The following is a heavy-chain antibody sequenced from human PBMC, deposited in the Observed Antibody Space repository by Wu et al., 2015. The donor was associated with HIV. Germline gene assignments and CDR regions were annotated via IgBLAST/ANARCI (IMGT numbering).Heavy chain of an antibody. V-gene: IGHV1-46*01. CDR3: ARSGGRGSWFGELLHYYYYGMDV. CDR2: INPSGGST. D-gene: IGHD3-10*01. J-gene: IGHJ6*02. Sequence: QVQLVQSGAEVKKPGASVKVSCKASGYTFTSYYMHWVRQAPGQGLEWMGIINPSGGSTSYAQKFQGRVTMTRDTSTSTVYMELSSLRSEDTAVYYCARSGGRGSWFGELLHYYYYGMDVVGPRDHGHRLL. CDR1: GYTFTSYY.